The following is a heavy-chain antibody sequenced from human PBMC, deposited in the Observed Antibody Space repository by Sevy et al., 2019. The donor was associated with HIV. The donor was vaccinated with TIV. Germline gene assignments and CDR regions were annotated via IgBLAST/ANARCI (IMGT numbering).Heavy chain of an antibody. CDR2: ISGSGNTI. J-gene: IGHJ4*02. D-gene: IGHD1-26*01. CDR3: ARAGGSWALRY. V-gene: IGHV3-11*01. CDR1: GFIFSDYY. Sequence: GGSLRLSCAASGFIFSDYYMCWIRQAPGKGLEWVSYISGSGNTIYYTDSAKGRFTISRDNAKDSLYLQMNSLRAEDTAVYYCARAGGSWALRYWGQGSLVTVSS.